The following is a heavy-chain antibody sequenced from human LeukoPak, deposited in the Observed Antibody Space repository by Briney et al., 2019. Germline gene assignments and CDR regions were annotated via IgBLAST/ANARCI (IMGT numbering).Heavy chain of an antibody. CDR1: GGTFSSYA. V-gene: IGHV1-69*04. Sequence: SVKVSCKASGGTFSSYAISWVRQALGQGLEWMGRIIPILGIANYAQKFQGRVTITADKSTSTAYMELSSLRSEDTAVYYCAREGEYCSSTSCYDYWGQGTLVTVSS. D-gene: IGHD2-2*01. CDR3: AREGEYCSSTSCYDY. J-gene: IGHJ4*02. CDR2: IIPILGIA.